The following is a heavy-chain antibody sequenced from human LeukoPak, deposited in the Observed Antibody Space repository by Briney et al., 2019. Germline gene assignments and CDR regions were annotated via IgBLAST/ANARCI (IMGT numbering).Heavy chain of an antibody. CDR2: IKHDGSEI. CDR1: GWTFSSYW. CDR3: ARGYCSSTNCYGNWFGP. Sequence: GGSLRLSCAASGWTFSSYWMSWVRQSPGKGLQWVANIKHDGSEIFYVDSVKGRFTISRDNAKNSLYLQMNSLRAEDTAVYYCARGYCSSTNCYGNWFGPWGQGTLVTVSS. D-gene: IGHD2-2*01. J-gene: IGHJ5*02. V-gene: IGHV3-7*04.